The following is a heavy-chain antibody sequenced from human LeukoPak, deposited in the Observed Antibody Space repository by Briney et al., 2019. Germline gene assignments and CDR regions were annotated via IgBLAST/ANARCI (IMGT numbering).Heavy chain of an antibody. V-gene: IGHV4-38-2*02. CDR1: GYSISSGYY. D-gene: IGHD2-2*01. CDR3: ARESAHSTSSDY. J-gene: IGHJ4*02. Sequence: SETLSLTCTVSGYSISSGYYWGWIRQPPGKGLEWIGSIYHSGSTYYNPSLKSRVTISVDTSKNQFSLKLSSVTAADTAVYYCARESAHSTSSDYWGQGTLVTVSS. CDR2: IYHSGST.